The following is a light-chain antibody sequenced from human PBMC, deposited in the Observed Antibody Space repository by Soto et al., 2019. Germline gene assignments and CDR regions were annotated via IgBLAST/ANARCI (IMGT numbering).Light chain of an antibody. V-gene: IGKV3-15*01. Sequence: EIVMTQSPATLSVSPGERDTISCRASQSVSSNLAWYQQKPGQAPRLLIYGASTRATGIPARFSGSGSGTEFTLTISSLQSEDFAVYYCQQYNNWPQTFGQGTRWIS. CDR1: QSVSSN. CDR2: GAS. J-gene: IGKJ1*01. CDR3: QQYNNWPQT.